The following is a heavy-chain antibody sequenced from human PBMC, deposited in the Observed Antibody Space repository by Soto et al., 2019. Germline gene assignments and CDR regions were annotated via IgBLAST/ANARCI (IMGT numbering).Heavy chain of an antibody. CDR1: GFTFSGSA. J-gene: IGHJ6*03. Sequence: GGSLRLSCAASGFTFSGSAMHWVRQASGKGLEWVGRIRSKANSYATAYAASVKGRFTISRDDSKNTAYLQMNSLKTEDTAVYYCTRLIAAAGNLYMDVWGKGTTVTVSS. CDR3: TRLIAAAGNLYMDV. D-gene: IGHD6-13*01. CDR2: IRSKANSYAT. V-gene: IGHV3-73*01.